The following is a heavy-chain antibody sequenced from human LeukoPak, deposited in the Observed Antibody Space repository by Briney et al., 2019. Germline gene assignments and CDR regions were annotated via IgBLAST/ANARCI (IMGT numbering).Heavy chain of an antibody. Sequence: SETLSLTCAVSGSSINTDYFWGWIRQPPGQGLKWIGSIHHSGRTYYSPSLKSRVTISLDTSKNQFSLNLSSVTAADTAVYYCARDNFYSIFDYWGQGTLVTVSS. V-gene: IGHV4-38-2*02. CDR3: ARDNFYSIFDY. J-gene: IGHJ4*02. CDR1: GSSINTDYF. D-gene: IGHD2-21*02. CDR2: IHHSGRT.